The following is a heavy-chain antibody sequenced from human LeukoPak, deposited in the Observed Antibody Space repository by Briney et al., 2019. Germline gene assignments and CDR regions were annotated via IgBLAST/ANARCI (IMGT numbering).Heavy chain of an antibody. CDR1: GFTFSSYS. CDR3: ARGAYYYDSSGSSYYGMDV. CDR2: ISSSSSYI. Sequence: KAGGSLRLSCAASGFTFSSYSMNWVRQAPGKGLEWVSSISSSSSYIYYADSVKGRFTISRDNAKHSLYLQMNSLRAEDTAVYYCARGAYYYDSSGSSYYGMDVWGQGTTVTVSS. V-gene: IGHV3-21*01. J-gene: IGHJ6*02. D-gene: IGHD3-22*01.